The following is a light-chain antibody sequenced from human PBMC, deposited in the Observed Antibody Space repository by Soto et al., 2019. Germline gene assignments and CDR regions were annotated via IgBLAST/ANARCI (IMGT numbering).Light chain of an antibody. Sequence: DIQMTQSPSSLSASVGDRVTITCRATQSIGNFLNWYQQKPGKVPKLLIYSASTLQSGVPSRFSGSGSGTDFTLTIDTLQPEDFATYYGQQSYTTAHACGGGRNVEIK. J-gene: IGKJ4*01. V-gene: IGKV1-39*01. CDR3: QQSYTTAHA. CDR2: SAS. CDR1: QSIGNF.